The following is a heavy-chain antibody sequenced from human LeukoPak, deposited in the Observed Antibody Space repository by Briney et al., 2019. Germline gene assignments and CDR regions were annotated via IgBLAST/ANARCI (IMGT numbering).Heavy chain of an antibody. CDR1: GGSFSGYY. J-gene: IGHJ4*02. Sequence: PSETLSLTWAVYGGSFSGYYWSWIRQPPGKGLEWIGEINHSGSTNYNPSLKSRVTISVDTSKNQFSLKLSSVTAADTAVYYCARGSRDSSGYYYGFDYWGQGTLVTVSS. D-gene: IGHD3-22*01. CDR3: ARGSRDSSGYYYGFDY. V-gene: IGHV4-34*01. CDR2: INHSGST.